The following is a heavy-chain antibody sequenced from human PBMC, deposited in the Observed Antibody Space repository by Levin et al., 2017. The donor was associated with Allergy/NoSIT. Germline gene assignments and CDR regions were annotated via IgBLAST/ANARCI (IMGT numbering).Heavy chain of an antibody. D-gene: IGHD4-17*01. J-gene: IGHJ3*01. CDR2: ILTVFGTA. V-gene: IGHV1-69*06. CDR3: ASPPPRLYGDYGLSDAFDV. Sequence: KPGESLKISCKASGVTFNTYAVSWVRQAPGQGLEWMGGILTVFGTAYYAQKFQGRVTISADKTTTTAYMELSSLRSEDTAVYYCASPPPRLYGDYGLSDAFDVWGQGTMVTVSS. CDR1: GVTFNTYA.